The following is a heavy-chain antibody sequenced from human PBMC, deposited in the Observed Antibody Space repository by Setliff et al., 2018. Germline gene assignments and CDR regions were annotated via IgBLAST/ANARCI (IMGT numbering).Heavy chain of an antibody. CDR1: GGSISSHY. V-gene: IGHV4-59*11. D-gene: IGHD3-10*02. CDR3: ARLGVVTDVFGTFDY. Sequence: NPSETLSLTCTVSGGSISSHYWSWIRQPPGKGLEWIGSIYYSGSTNYNPSLKSRVTISVDTSKNQFSLKLSSVTAADTAVYYCARLGVVTDVFGTFDYWGQGTLVTVSS. J-gene: IGHJ4*02. CDR2: IYYSGST.